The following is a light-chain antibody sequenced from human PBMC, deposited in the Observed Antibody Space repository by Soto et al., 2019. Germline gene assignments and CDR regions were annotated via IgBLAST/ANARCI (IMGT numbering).Light chain of an antibody. J-gene: IGLJ1*01. CDR2: GVN. Sequence: QSALTQPRSVSGSPGQSVTISCTGTSSDVGRYNYVSWYQHHPGKAPKLMIYGVNERPSGVPDRFSGSKSGNTASLTISGLQAEDEADYYCCSYAGSSSWVFGTGTKLTVL. V-gene: IGLV2-11*01. CDR1: SSDVGRYNY. CDR3: CSYAGSSSWV.